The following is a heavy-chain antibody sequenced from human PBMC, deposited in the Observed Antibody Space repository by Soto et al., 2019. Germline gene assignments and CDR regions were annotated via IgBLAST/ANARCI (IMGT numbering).Heavy chain of an antibody. Sequence: EVQLLESGGGLVQPGGSLRLSCATSGFTFSSYAMSWVRQAPGKGLEWVSAISGSGGSTYYADSVKGRFTISRDNSQNTLYLQMNSLRAEDTAVYYCANQVAVGATRVADYWGQGTLVTVSS. CDR2: ISGSGGST. D-gene: IGHD1-26*01. CDR1: GFTFSSYA. V-gene: IGHV3-23*01. CDR3: ANQVAVGATRVADY. J-gene: IGHJ4*02.